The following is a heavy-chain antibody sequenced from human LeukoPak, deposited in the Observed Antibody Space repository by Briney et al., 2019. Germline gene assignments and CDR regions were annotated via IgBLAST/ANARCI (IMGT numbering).Heavy chain of an antibody. CDR1: GGSISSSNW. CDR3: ARDYCSGGSCFWFDP. V-gene: IGHV4-4*02. J-gene: IGHJ5*02. Sequence: SETLSLTCAVSGGSISSSNWWSWVRQPPGKGLEWIGEIYHSGSTNYNPSLKSRVTISVDTSKNQFSLKLSSVTAADTAVYYCARDYCSGGSCFWFDPWGQGTLVTVSS. D-gene: IGHD2-15*01. CDR2: IYHSGST.